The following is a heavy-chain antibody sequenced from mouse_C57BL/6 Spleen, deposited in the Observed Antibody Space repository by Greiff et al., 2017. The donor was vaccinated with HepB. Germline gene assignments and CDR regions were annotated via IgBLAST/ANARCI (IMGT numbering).Heavy chain of an antibody. V-gene: IGHV5-17*01. D-gene: IGHD2-14*01. J-gene: IGHJ2*01. CDR1: GFTFSDYG. CDR3: ARNGVRRADY. CDR2: ISSGSSTI. Sequence: EVMLVESGGGLVKPGGSLKLSCAASGFTFSDYGMHWVRQAPEKGLEWVAYISSGSSTIYYADTVKGRFTFSRDNAKNNLFLQMTSLRSEDTAMYYCARNGVRRADYWGQGTTLTVSS.